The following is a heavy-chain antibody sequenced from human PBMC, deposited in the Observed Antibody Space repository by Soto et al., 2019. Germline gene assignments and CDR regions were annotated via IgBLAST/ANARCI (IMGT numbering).Heavy chain of an antibody. V-gene: IGHV1-46*01. D-gene: IGHD6-19*01. CDR2: INPSGGST. Sequence: ASVRVSCKASGYTFTSYYMHWVRQAPGQGLEWMGIINPSGGSTSYAQKFQGRVTMTRDTSTSTVYMELSSLRSEDTAVYYCARDRGIAVAEYYYGMDVWGQGTTVTVSS. CDR1: GYTFTSYY. CDR3: ARDRGIAVAEYYYGMDV. J-gene: IGHJ6*02.